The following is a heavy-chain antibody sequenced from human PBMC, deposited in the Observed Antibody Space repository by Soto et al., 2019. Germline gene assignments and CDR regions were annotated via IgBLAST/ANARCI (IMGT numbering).Heavy chain of an antibody. D-gene: IGHD6-19*01. CDR1: GGSFSGYY. J-gene: IGHJ4*02. V-gene: IGHV4-34*01. Sequence: SETLSLTCAVYGGSFSGYYWSWIRQPPGKGLEWIGEINHSGSTNYNPSLKSRVTISVDTSKNQFSLKLSSVTAADTAVYYCARDFQWLATTTIDYWGQGTLVTVYS. CDR3: ARDFQWLATTTIDY. CDR2: INHSGST.